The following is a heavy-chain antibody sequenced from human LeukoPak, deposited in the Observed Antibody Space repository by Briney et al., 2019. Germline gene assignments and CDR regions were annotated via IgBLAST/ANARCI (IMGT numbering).Heavy chain of an antibody. CDR2: IYYSGNT. CDR1: GFTFSSYW. J-gene: IGHJ4*02. CDR3: ARAGWYSNFDY. Sequence: GSLRLSCAASGFTFSSYWMHWVRQAPGKGLEWIGNIYYSGNTYYNASLESRVTISVDTSKNQFSLKLSSVTAADTAVYYCARAGWYSNFDYWGQGTLVTVSS. V-gene: IGHV4-4*02. D-gene: IGHD6-19*01.